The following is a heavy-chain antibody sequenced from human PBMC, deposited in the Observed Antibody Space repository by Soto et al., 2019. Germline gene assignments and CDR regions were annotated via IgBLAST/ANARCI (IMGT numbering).Heavy chain of an antibody. CDR2: ISYDGSNK. Sequence: QVQLVESGGGVVQPGRSLRLSCAASGFTFSSYGMHWVRQAPGKGLEWVAVISYDGSNKYYADSVKGRFTISRDNSKNTLYRQRNSLRAEDTAVYYCAKDRSVVVVAAALGYWGQGSLVTVSS. V-gene: IGHV3-30*18. J-gene: IGHJ4*02. D-gene: IGHD2-15*01. CDR3: AKDRSVVVVAAALGY. CDR1: GFTFSSYG.